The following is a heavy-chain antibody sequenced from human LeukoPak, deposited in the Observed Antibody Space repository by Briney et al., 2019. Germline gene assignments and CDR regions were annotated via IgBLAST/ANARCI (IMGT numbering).Heavy chain of an antibody. CDR1: GFTFSSYS. CDR3: ARQAVLGVATTDYYYMDV. Sequence: GGSLRLSCTASGFTFSSYSMNWVRQAPGKGLEWVSSISSSSSYIYYADSVKGRFTISRDNAKNSLYLQMNSLRAEDTAVYYCARQAVLGVATTDYYYMDVWGKGTTVTVSS. D-gene: IGHD5-12*01. V-gene: IGHV3-21*01. J-gene: IGHJ6*03. CDR2: ISSSSSYI.